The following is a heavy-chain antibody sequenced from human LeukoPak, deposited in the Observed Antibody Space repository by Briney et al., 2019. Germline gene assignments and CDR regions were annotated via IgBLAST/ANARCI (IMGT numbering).Heavy chain of an antibody. D-gene: IGHD1-26*01. V-gene: IGHV3-48*03. Sequence: GGSLRLFCAASGFTFSSYEMNWVRQAPGKGLEWVSYISSSGSTIYYADSVKGRFTISRDNAQNSVFLQTNSLRAEDTAVYYCARDLSPADSGKYFDAFDIWGQGTKVTVSS. J-gene: IGHJ3*02. CDR2: ISSSGSTI. CDR1: GFTFSSYE. CDR3: ARDLSPADSGKYFDAFDI.